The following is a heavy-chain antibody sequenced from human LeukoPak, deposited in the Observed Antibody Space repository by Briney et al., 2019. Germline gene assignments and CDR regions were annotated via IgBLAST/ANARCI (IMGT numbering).Heavy chain of an antibody. CDR3: ARDYSNYDY. V-gene: IGHV3-7*01. CDR2: IKEDGSEK. Sequence: GGSLGLSCAASGFTFSDYWMTWVRQAPGKGLEWVANIKEDGSEKYYVDSVKGRFTISRDNAKNSLYLQMNSLRAEDTAVYYCARDYSNYDYWGQGTLVTVSS. D-gene: IGHD4-11*01. J-gene: IGHJ4*02. CDR1: GFTFSDYW.